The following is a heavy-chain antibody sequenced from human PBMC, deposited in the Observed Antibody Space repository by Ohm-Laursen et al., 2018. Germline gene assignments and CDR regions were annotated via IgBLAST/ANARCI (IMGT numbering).Heavy chain of an antibody. J-gene: IGHJ6*02. CDR3: ARVNFRPDDYDSSGGSYGIDV. V-gene: IGHV1-69*01. CDR2: IIPIFGTA. CDR1: GGTFSSYA. Sequence: GSSVKVSCKPSGGTFSSYAISWVRQAPGQGLEWMGGIIPIFGTANYAQKFQGRVTITADESTSTAYMELSSLRSEDTAVYYCARVNFRPDDYDSSGGSYGIDVWGQGTTVTVSS. D-gene: IGHD3-22*01.